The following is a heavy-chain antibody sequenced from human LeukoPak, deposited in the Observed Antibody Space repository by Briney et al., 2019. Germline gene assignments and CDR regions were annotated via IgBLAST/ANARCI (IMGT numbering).Heavy chain of an antibody. V-gene: IGHV3-23*01. D-gene: IGHD3-10*01. J-gene: IGHJ4*02. CDR2: IVGPDST. Sequence: QTGGSLRLSCAASGFSFNRFAMNWVRQAPGKGLEWVSEIVGPDSTKYADSVKGRFTISRDNSKNTLYLQMNSLRAEDTAVYYCAKHMVRGVIKPLYFDYWGQGTLVTVSS. CDR1: GFSFNRFA. CDR3: AKHMVRGVIKPLYFDY.